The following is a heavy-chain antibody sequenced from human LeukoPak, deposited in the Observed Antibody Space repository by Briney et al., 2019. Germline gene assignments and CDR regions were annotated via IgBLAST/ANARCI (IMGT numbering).Heavy chain of an antibody. CDR2: MNPNSGNT. CDR1: GYTFTSYD. CDR3: ARDLRGYSGYDAGY. Sequence: ASVKVSCKASGYTFTSYDINWVRQATGQGLEWMGWMNPNSGNTGYAQKFQGRVTITRNTSISTAYMELSSLRSEDTAVYYCARDLRGYSGYDAGYWGQGTLVTVSS. J-gene: IGHJ4*02. D-gene: IGHD5-12*01. V-gene: IGHV1-8*03.